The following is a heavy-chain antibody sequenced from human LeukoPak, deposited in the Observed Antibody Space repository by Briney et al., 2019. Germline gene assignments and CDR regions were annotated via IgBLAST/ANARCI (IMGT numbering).Heavy chain of an antibody. D-gene: IGHD3-10*01. V-gene: IGHV3-21*06. J-gene: IGHJ4*01. CDR1: GFTSSSYS. CDR3: ARDHGIPGSGSYRFDF. Sequence: PGGSLRLSCAPSGFTSSSYSMNWVRQAPGKGLEWVSSISSSSSYIYYADSVKGRFTISRDYAKNLLYLQMNSLRIEDTAVYYCARDHGIPGSGSYRFDFWGHGTLVTVSS. CDR2: ISSSSSYI.